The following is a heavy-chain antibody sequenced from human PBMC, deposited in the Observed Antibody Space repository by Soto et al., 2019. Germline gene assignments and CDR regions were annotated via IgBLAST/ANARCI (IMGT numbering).Heavy chain of an antibody. J-gene: IGHJ4*02. Sequence: EVQLVESGGGLGQPGGPLRLSCVVSGFTFSTSSMNWVRQAPGKGLEWVSYISSSSNTIYADSVKGRFTISRDNAKNSLYLQMNSLRDEDTAVYYCARVIWSGYLTSDYWGQGTLVTVSS. CDR3: ARVIWSGYLTSDY. CDR2: ISSSSNTI. D-gene: IGHD3-3*01. V-gene: IGHV3-48*02. CDR1: GFTFSTSS.